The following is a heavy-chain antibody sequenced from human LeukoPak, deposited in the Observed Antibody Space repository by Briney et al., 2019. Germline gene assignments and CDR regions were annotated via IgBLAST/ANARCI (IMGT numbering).Heavy chain of an antibody. J-gene: IGHJ4*02. V-gene: IGHV3-21*01. CDR1: GFTFSSYS. CDR2: ISSSSSCI. D-gene: IGHD6-19*01. CDR3: ARDMAVGSFDY. Sequence: GGSLRLSCAASGFTFSSYSMNWVGQSPGKGLEGVSSISSSSSCIYYADSVKGRFTISRDNAKNSLYLQMNSLRAEDTAVYYCARDMAVGSFDYWGQGTLVTVSS.